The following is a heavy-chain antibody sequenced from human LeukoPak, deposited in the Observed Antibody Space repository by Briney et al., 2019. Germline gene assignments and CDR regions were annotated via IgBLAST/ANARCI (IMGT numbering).Heavy chain of an antibody. Sequence: SETLSLTCTVSGGSISSYYWSWIRQPPGKGLEWIGYIYYSGSTNYNPSLKSRVTISVDTSKNQFSLKLSSVTAADTAGYYCARQWVGYCSGGSCSHALDYWGQGTLVTVSS. J-gene: IGHJ4*02. V-gene: IGHV4-59*08. D-gene: IGHD2-15*01. CDR2: IYYSGST. CDR3: ARQWVGYCSGGSCSHALDY. CDR1: GGSISSYY.